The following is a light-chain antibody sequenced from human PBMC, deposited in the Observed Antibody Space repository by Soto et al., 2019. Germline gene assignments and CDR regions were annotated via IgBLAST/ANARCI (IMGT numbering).Light chain of an antibody. CDR1: QSVSSN. CDR2: GAS. CDR3: QQYNNWPPMA. J-gene: IGKJ1*01. V-gene: IGKV3-15*01. Sequence: EIMMTQSPATLSVYPGERATLSCRASQSVSSNLAWYQQKPGQAPRLLIYGASARATGIPARFSGSGSGTEFTLTISSLQSGDFAVYYCQQYNNWPPMAFGQGTKVEIK.